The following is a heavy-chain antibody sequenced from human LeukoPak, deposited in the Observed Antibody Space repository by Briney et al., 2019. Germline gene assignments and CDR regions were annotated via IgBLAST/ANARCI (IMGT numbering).Heavy chain of an antibody. J-gene: IGHJ4*02. CDR3: ARRRGSYGGNFDY. V-gene: IGHV1-69*13. CDR1: GGTFSSYA. Sequence: SVKVSCKASGGTFSSYAISWVRQAPGQGLEWMGGIIPIFGTANYAQKFQGRVTITADESTSTAYMELSSLRSEDTAVYYCARRRGSYGGNFDYWGQGTLVTVSS. D-gene: IGHD1-26*01. CDR2: IIPIFGTA.